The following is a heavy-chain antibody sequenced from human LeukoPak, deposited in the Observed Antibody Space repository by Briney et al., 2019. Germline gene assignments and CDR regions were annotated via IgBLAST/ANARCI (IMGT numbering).Heavy chain of an antibody. CDR2: ISSSSSYI. Sequence: PGGSLRLSCAASGFTFSSYSMNWVRQAPGKGLEWVSSISSSSSYIYYADSVKGRFTISRDNAKNSLYLQMNSLRAEDTAVYYCASLFGELSGPLYGMDVWGQGTTVTVSS. CDR1: GFTFSSYS. D-gene: IGHD3-10*02. J-gene: IGHJ6*02. V-gene: IGHV3-21*01. CDR3: ASLFGELSGPLYGMDV.